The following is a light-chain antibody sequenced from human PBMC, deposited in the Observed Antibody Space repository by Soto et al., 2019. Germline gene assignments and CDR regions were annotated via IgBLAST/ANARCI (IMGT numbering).Light chain of an antibody. Sequence: VLTQSPDTLSLSPGDSATLSCRASQSVSSNYLAWYQQKIGKAPRILIYDESRRATGIPDRLSGSGSGTDLNLTITRLEPEDFAVYDCQKYVSLPITCGPGTRLEIK. V-gene: IGKV3-20*01. J-gene: IGKJ5*01. CDR1: QSVSSNY. CDR2: DES. CDR3: QKYVSLPIT.